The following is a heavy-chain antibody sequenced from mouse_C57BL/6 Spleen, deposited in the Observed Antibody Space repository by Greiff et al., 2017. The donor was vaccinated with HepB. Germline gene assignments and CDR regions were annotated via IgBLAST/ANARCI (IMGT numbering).Heavy chain of an antibody. CDR2: ISYDGSN. V-gene: IGHV3-6*01. CDR1: GYSITSGYY. Sequence: DVQLQESGPGLVKPSQSLSLTCSVTGYSITSGYYWNWIRQFPGNKLEWMGYISYDGSNNYNPSLKNRISITRDTSKNQFFLKLNSVTTEDTATYYCARGWGNHADYWGQGTTLTVSS. CDR3: ARGWGNHADY. J-gene: IGHJ2*01. D-gene: IGHD2-1*01.